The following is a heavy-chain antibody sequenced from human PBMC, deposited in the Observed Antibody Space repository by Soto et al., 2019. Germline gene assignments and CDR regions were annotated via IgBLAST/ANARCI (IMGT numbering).Heavy chain of an antibody. CDR1: GFTFSSYW. V-gene: IGHV3-7*01. J-gene: IGHJ3*02. D-gene: IGHD6-19*01. CDR2: IKKDGSEK. Sequence: GGSLRLSCVASGFTFSSYWMSWVRQAPGKGLEWVANIKKDGSEKYSVDSLKGRFTISRDNAKNSLYLKKKSLKAEDTAVYYCARDRSGYAFDIWGQGTMVTVSS. CDR3: ARDRSGYAFDI.